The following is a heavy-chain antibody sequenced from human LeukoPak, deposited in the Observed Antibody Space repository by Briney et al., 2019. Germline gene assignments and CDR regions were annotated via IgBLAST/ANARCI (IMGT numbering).Heavy chain of an antibody. Sequence: SETLSLTCAVYGGSFSGYYWSWIRQPPGKGLEWIGYIYHSGSTYYNPSLKSRVTISVDRSKNQFSLKLSSVTAADTAVYYCARGGDGYTKSAFDIWGQGTMVTVSS. D-gene: IGHD5-24*01. CDR2: IYHSGST. J-gene: IGHJ3*02. CDR1: GGSFSGYY. CDR3: ARGGDGYTKSAFDI. V-gene: IGHV4-34*01.